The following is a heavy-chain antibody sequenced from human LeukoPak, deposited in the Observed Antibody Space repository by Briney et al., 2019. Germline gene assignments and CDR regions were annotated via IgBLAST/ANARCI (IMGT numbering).Heavy chain of an antibody. D-gene: IGHD6-13*01. CDR2: ISWNSGSI. Sequence: GGSLRLSCAASGFTFDDYAMHWVRQAPGKGLEWVSGISWNSGSIGYADSVKGRFTISRDSAKNSLYLQMNSLRAEDTALYYCAKDTYSSSWYYFDYWGQGTLVTVSS. CDR1: GFTFDDYA. J-gene: IGHJ4*02. CDR3: AKDTYSSSWYYFDY. V-gene: IGHV3-9*01.